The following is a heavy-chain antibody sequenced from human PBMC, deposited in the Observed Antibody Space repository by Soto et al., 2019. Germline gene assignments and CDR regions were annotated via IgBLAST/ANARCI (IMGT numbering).Heavy chain of an antibody. CDR3: TKEKSVIYSGYDALDS. V-gene: IGHV3-48*03. D-gene: IGHD5-12*01. J-gene: IGHJ3*02. CDR1: GFTVSSYE. CDR2: ISISGGTI. Sequence: EVQLVESGGGLVQPGGSLRLSCAASGFTVSSYEMDWVRQAPGTGLEWVAYISISGGTIYYGDSVEGRFTISRDNADNSLYLQMNSLRAEDTAVYYCTKEKSVIYSGYDALDSWVRGTVGTVSS.